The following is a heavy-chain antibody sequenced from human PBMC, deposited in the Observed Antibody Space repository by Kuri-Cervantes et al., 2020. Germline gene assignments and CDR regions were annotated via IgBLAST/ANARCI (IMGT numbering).Heavy chain of an antibody. CDR2: INEEGSDR. CDR1: GFNLIDSW. Sequence: GESLKISCAASGFNLIDSWMTWVRQAPGRGLEWVASINEEGSDRTYLDSVKGRFTISRDNAKNTLYLRMDSLRAEDTAVYYCATGDRHAFNIWGQGTMVTDSS. V-gene: IGHV3-7*01. D-gene: IGHD7-27*01. J-gene: IGHJ3*02. CDR3: ATGDRHAFNI.